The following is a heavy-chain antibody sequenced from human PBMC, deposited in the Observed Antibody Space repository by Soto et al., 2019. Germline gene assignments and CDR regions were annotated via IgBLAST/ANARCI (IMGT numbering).Heavy chain of an antibody. D-gene: IGHD3-9*01. V-gene: IGHV3-33*01. Sequence: QVQLVESGGGVVQPGRSLRLSCAASRFTFSNCAMHWVRRAPGKGLEWVAVIWYDGSNKYYAESVKGRFTISRDNPKSTLYLQMNSLRAEDTAVYYCARDLGADILTGYPSYGMDVWGQGTTVTVSS. CDR3: ARDLGADILTGYPSYGMDV. J-gene: IGHJ6*02. CDR2: IWYDGSNK. CDR1: RFTFSNCA.